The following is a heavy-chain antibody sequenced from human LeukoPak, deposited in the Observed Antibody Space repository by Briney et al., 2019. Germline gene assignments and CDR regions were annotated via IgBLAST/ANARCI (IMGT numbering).Heavy chain of an antibody. V-gene: IGHV1-18*01. CDR2: ISAYNGNT. D-gene: IGHD3-22*01. CDR1: GYTFTSYG. J-gene: IGHJ4*02. CDR3: ARRYYDSSGYYYEVDY. Sequence: ASVKVSCTASGYTFTSYGISWVRQAPGQGLEWMGWISAYNGNTNYAQKLQGRVTMTTDTSTSTAYMELRSLRSGDTAVYYCARRYYDSSGYYYEVDYWGQGTLVTVSS.